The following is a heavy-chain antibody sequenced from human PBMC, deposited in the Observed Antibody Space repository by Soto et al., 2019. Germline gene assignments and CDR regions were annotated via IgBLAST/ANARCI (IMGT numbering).Heavy chain of an antibody. V-gene: IGHV3-33*01. Sequence: QVQLVESGGGVVQPGRSLRLSCAASGFTFSSYGMHWVRQAPGKGLEWVAVIWYDGSNKYYADSVKGRFTISRDNSKNTLYLQMNSLSAEDTAVYYCARDNQQWLVGFDYWGQGTLVTVSS. D-gene: IGHD6-19*01. CDR3: ARDNQQWLVGFDY. CDR1: GFTFSSYG. CDR2: IWYDGSNK. J-gene: IGHJ4*02.